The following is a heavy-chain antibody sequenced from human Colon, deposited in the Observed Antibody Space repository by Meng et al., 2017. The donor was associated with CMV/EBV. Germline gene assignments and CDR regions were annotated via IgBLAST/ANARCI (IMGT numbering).Heavy chain of an antibody. D-gene: IGHD4-11*01. CDR3: VRDSDYHPDY. CDR1: GFNFGSHG. Sequence: LCCAASGFNFGSHGMHWVRQAPGKGLEWVAIIWYHGNKEYYADSVKGRFTISRDNFKNMLYLQMDSLRAEDTAVYYCVRDSDYHPDYWGQGTLVTVSS. V-gene: IGHV3-33*01. CDR2: IWYHGNKE. J-gene: IGHJ4*02.